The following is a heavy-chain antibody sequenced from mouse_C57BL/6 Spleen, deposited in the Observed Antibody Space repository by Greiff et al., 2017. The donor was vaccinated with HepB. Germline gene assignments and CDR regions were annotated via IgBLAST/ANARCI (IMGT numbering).Heavy chain of an antibody. CDR3: ARDDYGYDALYWYFDV. CDR2: IYPGDGDT. Sequence: VQLQQSGPELVKPGASVKISCKASGYAFSSSWLNWVKQRPGKGLEWIGRIYPGDGDTNYNGKFKGKATLTADKSSSTAYMQLSSLTSEDSAVYFCARDDYGYDALYWYFDVWGTGTTVTVSS. J-gene: IGHJ1*03. CDR1: GYAFSSSW. V-gene: IGHV1-82*01. D-gene: IGHD2-2*01.